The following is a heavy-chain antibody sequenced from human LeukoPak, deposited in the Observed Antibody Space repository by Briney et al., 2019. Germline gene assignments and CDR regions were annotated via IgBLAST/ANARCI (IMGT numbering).Heavy chain of an antibody. CDR2: INHSGGA. CDR3: ARHARITMIVVV. CDR1: GGSFSGYY. Sequence: PSETLSLTCAVSGGSFSGYYWTWIRQPPGKGLEWIGEINHSGGANYNPSLKSRVTISLDTSKNQFSLKLSSVTAADTAVYYCARHARITMIVVVWGQGTLVTVSS. V-gene: IGHV4-34*01. J-gene: IGHJ4*02. D-gene: IGHD3-22*01.